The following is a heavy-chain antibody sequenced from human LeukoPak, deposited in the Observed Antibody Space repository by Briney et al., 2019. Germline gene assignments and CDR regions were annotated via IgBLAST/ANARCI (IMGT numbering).Heavy chain of an antibody. V-gene: IGHV3-11*01. Sequence: GGSLRLSCAASGFTFSDYYMSWIRQAPGKGLEGVSYISSSGSTIYYADSVKGRFTISRDNAKNSLYLQMNSLRAEDTAVYYCARDKADILTGYYIDYWGQGTLVTVSS. CDR1: GFTFSDYY. CDR2: ISSSGSTI. CDR3: ARDKADILTGYYIDY. J-gene: IGHJ4*02. D-gene: IGHD3-9*01.